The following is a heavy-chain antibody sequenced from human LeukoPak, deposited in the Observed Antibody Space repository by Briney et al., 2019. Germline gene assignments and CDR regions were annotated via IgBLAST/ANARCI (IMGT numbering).Heavy chain of an antibody. D-gene: IGHD1-26*01. CDR3: ARLIPQKWELPGKWFDP. CDR2: VSAYNGHT. Sequence: ASVKVSCKASGYTFNSYGIGWVRQAPGQGLEWMGWVSAYNGHTNYAQKFQGRVTMTTDTSTSTASMELRSLRSDDTAVYYCARLIPQKWELPGKWFDPWGQGTLVTVSS. V-gene: IGHV1-18*01. J-gene: IGHJ5*02. CDR1: GYTFNSYG.